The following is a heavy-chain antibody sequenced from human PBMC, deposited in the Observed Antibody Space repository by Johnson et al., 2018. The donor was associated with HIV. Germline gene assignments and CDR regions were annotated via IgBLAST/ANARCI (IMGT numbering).Heavy chain of an antibody. CDR3: ARGLGRTPDVFDV. J-gene: IGHJ3*01. CDR1: GFTFSDYY. V-gene: IGHV3-11*04. D-gene: IGHD3-16*01. Sequence: QVQLVESGGGLVQPGGSLRLSCAASGFTFSDYYMSWIRQAPGKGLEWVAYISSSGSSRYYADSVKGRFTISRDNTKNLLYLQMKSLIAEDTAVYYCARGLGRTPDVFDVWGQGTMVTVSS. CDR2: ISSSGSSR.